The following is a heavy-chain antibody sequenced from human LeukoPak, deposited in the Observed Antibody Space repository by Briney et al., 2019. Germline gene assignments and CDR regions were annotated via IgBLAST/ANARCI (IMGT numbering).Heavy chain of an antibody. CDR3: ATSHGSGSPVDY. Sequence: ASVKVSCKVSGYTLTELSMHWVRQAPGKGLEWMGGFDPEDGETIYAQKFQGRVTMTEDTSTDTAYMELSNLGSEDTAVYYCATSHGSGSPVDYWGQGTLVTVSS. CDR2: FDPEDGET. J-gene: IGHJ4*02. V-gene: IGHV1-24*01. CDR1: GYTLTELS. D-gene: IGHD1-26*01.